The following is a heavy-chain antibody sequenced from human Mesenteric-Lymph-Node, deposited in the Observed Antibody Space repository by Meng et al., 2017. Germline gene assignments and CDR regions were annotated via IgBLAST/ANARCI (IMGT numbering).Heavy chain of an antibody. CDR3: ARDAGSSDY. V-gene: IGHV1-3*01. Sequence: QVQLVQSGGEVKKPGASVKVSWKASGNTFTSYFMHWVRQAPGQMLEWMGWINAGNGNTRYSQKFQGRLTITRDTSANTAYMELSSLRSEDTAVYYCARDAGSSDYWGQGTLVTVSS. J-gene: IGHJ4*02. D-gene: IGHD6-6*01. CDR1: GNTFTSYF. CDR2: INAGNGNT.